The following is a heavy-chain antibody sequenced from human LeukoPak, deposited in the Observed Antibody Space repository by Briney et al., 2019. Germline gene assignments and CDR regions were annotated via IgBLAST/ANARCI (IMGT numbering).Heavy chain of an antibody. D-gene: IGHD2-2*01. CDR3: ARILCSNITCYWNSGDY. V-gene: IGHV3-30*04. CDR2: ISYDGSNK. CDR1: GFTFSSYA. Sequence: GGSLRLSCAASGFTFSSYAMHWVRQAPGKGLEWVAVISYDGSNKYYADSVKGRFTISRDNAKSSLYLQMNSLRAEDTAVYYCARILCSNITCYWNSGDYWGQGTLVTVSS. J-gene: IGHJ4*02.